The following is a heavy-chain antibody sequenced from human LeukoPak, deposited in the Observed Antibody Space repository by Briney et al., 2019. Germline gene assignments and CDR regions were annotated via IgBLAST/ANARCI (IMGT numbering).Heavy chain of an antibody. CDR2: ISSSSSYI. Sequence: GGSLRLSCAASGFTFSSYSMNWVRQAPGKGLEWVSSISSSSSYIYYADSVKGRFTISRDNAKNSLYLQMNSLRAEDTAVCYCARNGYLERRDFDYWGQGTLVTVSS. CDR3: ARNGYLERRDFDY. CDR1: GFTFSSYS. V-gene: IGHV3-21*01. J-gene: IGHJ4*02. D-gene: IGHD1-1*01.